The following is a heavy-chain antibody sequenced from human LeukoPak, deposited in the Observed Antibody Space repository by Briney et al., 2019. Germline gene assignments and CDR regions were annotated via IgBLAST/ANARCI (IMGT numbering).Heavy chain of an antibody. Sequence: GGSLRLSCVASGFTFSTYWMSWVRQAPGKGLEWVAHIKQDGSEKYSVDSVKGRFTISRDNAKNSLSLQVNSLRAEDTAVYYCARGVNIAVYYYFYMDVWGKGTTVIASS. CDR3: ARGVNIAVYYYFYMDV. J-gene: IGHJ6*03. CDR1: GFTFSTYW. D-gene: IGHD5-12*01. CDR2: IKQDGSEK. V-gene: IGHV3-7*01.